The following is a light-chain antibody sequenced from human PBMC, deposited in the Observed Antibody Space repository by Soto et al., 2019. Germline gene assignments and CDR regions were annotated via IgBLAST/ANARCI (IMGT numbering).Light chain of an antibody. CDR3: QQYNTYSSWT. CDR2: DAS. J-gene: IGKJ1*01. CDR1: QSVGRR. V-gene: IGKV1-5*01. Sequence: DIQMTQSPSTLSASVGDRVTITCRASQSVGRRLGWYQQKPGKAPNLLIYDASTLESGVPSRFSGSGSGTEFTLTISSLQADDFATYYCQQYNTYSSWTFGQGTRVEI.